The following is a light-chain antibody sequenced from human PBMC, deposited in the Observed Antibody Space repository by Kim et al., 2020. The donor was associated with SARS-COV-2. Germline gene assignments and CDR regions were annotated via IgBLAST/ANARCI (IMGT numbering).Light chain of an antibody. J-gene: IGKJ2*01. Sequence: FSPGNRATLSCRASPSVGHSLAWYPPKPGQAPRLLLYDVSNRATGIPARFTGSGSGTDFTLTITSLEPEDFAFYYCQQRRNWPAYTFGQGTKLEI. V-gene: IGKV3-11*01. CDR1: PSVGHS. CDR3: QQRRNWPAYT. CDR2: DVS.